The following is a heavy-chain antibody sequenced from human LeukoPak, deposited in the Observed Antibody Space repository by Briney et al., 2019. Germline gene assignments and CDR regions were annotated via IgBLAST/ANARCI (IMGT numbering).Heavy chain of an antibody. CDR3: AAGPLGHISRGLDS. CDR2: FFTGGSA. CDR1: GDSISSYY. Sequence: SETLSLTCSVSGDSISSYYWSWIRQPAGKGLEWIGRFFTGGSATYSPSLKSRVSMSVDTSKNQLSLKVTSVTAADTAVYFCAAGPLGHISRGLDSWGQGTLVTVSS. V-gene: IGHV4-4*07. J-gene: IGHJ4*02. D-gene: IGHD3-10*01.